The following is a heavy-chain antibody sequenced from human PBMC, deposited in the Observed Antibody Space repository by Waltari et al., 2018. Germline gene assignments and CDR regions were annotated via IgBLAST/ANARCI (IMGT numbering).Heavy chain of an antibody. CDR2: IIPIFGTA. Sequence: QVQLVQSGAEVKKPGYSVKVSCKAYGGTLSSYAISWVRQAPGQGREWMGGIIPIFGTANYAQKFQGRVTITVDESTSTAYMELSSLRSEDTAVYYCARGGGSLRLLDYWGQGTLVTVSS. J-gene: IGHJ4*02. CDR1: GGTLSSYA. V-gene: IGHV1-69*13. CDR3: ARGGGSLRLLDY. D-gene: IGHD2-15*01.